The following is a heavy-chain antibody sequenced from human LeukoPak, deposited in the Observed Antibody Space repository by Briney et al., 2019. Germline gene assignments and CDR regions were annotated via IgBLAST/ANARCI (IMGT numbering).Heavy chain of an antibody. CDR1: GGSFSGYY. CDR3: ARVSMTGYYRSFDY. CDR2: INHSGST. Sequence: SETLSLTCAVYGGSFSGYYWSWIRQPPGKGLEWIGEINHSGSTNYSPSLKSRVTISVDTSKNQFSLKLSSVTAADTAVYYCARVSMTGYYRSFDYWGQGTLVTVSS. D-gene: IGHD3-9*01. J-gene: IGHJ4*02. V-gene: IGHV4-34*01.